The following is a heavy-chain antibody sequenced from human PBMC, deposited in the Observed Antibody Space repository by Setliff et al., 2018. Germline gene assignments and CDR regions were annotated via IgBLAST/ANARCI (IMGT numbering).Heavy chain of an antibody. J-gene: IGHJ6*03. Sequence: GGSLRLSCAASGFTFNNYAMTWVRQAPGKGLEWVSSISGSGGSTYYADSVKGRFTISRDNSKNTLYLQMNSLRAEDTAVYYCARLALTGYDSSGYYYALEYYYYMDVWGKGTTVS. D-gene: IGHD3-22*01. CDR3: ARLALTGYDSSGYYYALEYYYYMDV. CDR2: ISGSGGST. CDR1: GFTFNNYA. V-gene: IGHV3-23*01.